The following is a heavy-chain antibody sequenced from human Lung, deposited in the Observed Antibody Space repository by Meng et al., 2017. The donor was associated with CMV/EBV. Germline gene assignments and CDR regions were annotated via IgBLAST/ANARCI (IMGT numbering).Heavy chain of an antibody. CDR3: LRRSGGSV. V-gene: IGHV4-4*02. D-gene: IGHD3-10*01. J-gene: IGHJ1*01. CDR2: IPHRGSS. CDR1: GDSITNHNW. Sequence: QVQLRESGPALGKPSETLSLPCAFSGDSITNHNWWAWVRQPPGKGLEWIGEIPHRGSSAYNPSLKSRVSMSIDKSKNQFSLKLTSVTAADTAVYHCLRRSGGSVWGQGTLVTVSS.